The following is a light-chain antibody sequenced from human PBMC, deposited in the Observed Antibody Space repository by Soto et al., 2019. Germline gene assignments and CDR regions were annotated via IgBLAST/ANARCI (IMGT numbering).Light chain of an antibody. J-gene: IGKJ4*01. CDR3: QQRTNWPPSLT. V-gene: IGKV3-11*01. CDR1: QSVSSY. Sequence: EIVLTQSPATLSLSPGERATLSCRASQSVSSYLAWYQQKPGQAPRLLIYHASNRATGIPARFSGSGSGTDFTLTISSLEPEDFAVYYCQQRTNWPPSLTFGGGTTVEIK. CDR2: HAS.